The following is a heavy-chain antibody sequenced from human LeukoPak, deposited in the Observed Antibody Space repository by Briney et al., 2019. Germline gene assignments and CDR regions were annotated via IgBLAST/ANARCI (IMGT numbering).Heavy chain of an antibody. D-gene: IGHD3-22*01. V-gene: IGHV4-39*07. J-gene: IGHJ4*02. CDR3: AREGYYYDSSGYGY. Sequence: SETLSLTCTVSGGSISSSSYYWGWIRQPPGKGLEWIGSIYNSGSTYYNPSLKSRVTISVDTSKNQFSLKLSSVTAADTAVYYCAREGYYYDSSGYGYWGQGTLVTVSS. CDR1: GGSISSSSYY. CDR2: IYNSGST.